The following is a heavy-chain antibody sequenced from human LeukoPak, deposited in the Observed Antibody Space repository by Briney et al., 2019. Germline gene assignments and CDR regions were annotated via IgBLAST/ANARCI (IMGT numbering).Heavy chain of an antibody. CDR3: ARDGRCGGDCYAS. J-gene: IGHJ4*02. Sequence: GGSLRLSCAASGFSFSSYAMNWVRQAPGKGLEWVSIISSSSSYIYYADSVKGRFTISRDNAKNALYLQMNSLRVEDTAVYYCARDGRCGGDCYASWGQGTLVTVSS. CDR1: GFSFSSYA. D-gene: IGHD2-21*02. CDR2: ISSSSSYI. V-gene: IGHV3-21*01.